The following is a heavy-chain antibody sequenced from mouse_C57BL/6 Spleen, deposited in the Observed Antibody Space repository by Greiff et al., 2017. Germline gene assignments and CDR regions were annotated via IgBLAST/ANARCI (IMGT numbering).Heavy chain of an antibody. CDR1: GYTFTSYW. Sequence: VQLQQPGAELVRPGTSVKLSCKASGYTFTSYWMHWVKQRPGQGLEWIGVNDPSDSYTNYNQKFKGKATLTVDTSSSTAYMQLSSLTSEDSAVYYCARSYDYDGRTADYWGQGTSVTVSS. CDR3: ARSYDYDGRTADY. CDR2: NDPSDSYT. J-gene: IGHJ4*01. V-gene: IGHV1-59*01. D-gene: IGHD2-4*01.